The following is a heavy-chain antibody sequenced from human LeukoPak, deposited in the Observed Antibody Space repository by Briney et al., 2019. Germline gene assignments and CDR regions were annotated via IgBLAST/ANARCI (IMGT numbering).Heavy chain of an antibody. CDR1: GFTFSGSA. V-gene: IGHV3-73*01. J-gene: IGHJ4*02. D-gene: IGHD3-22*01. CDR3: TRRGDKNYDSSGGDF. Sequence: QSGGSLKLSCAVSGFTFSGSAMHWVRQASGKGLEWVGRIRSAANNYATAYAASLKGRFTISRDDSKNTAYLQMNSLETEDTAVYYCTRRGDKNYDSSGGDFWGQGTLVTVSS. CDR2: IRSAANNYAT.